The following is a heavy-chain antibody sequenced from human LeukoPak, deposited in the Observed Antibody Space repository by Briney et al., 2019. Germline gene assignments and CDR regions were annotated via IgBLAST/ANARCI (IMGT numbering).Heavy chain of an antibody. CDR1: GFTFSSYG. CDR2: ISYDGSNK. J-gene: IGHJ4*02. CDR3: AKASTYYYHTSGYYLVD. V-gene: IGHV3-30*18. Sequence: GRSLRLSCAAPGFTFSSYGMHWVRQAPGKGLKWVAVISYDGSNKYYADSVKGRFTISRDNSKNTLFLQMTSLRAEDTAVYYCAKASTYYYHTSGYYLVDWGQGTLVTVSS. D-gene: IGHD3-22*01.